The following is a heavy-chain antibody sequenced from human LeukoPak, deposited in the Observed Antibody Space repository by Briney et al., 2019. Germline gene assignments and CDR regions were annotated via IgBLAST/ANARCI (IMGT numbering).Heavy chain of an antibody. CDR2: INHSGST. J-gene: IGHJ4*02. D-gene: IGHD2-21*02. Sequence: PSETLSLTCAVYGGSFSGYYRSWIRQLPGEGLEWIGEINHSGSTNYNPSLKSRVTISVDTSKNQFSLKLSSVTAADTAVYYCARSRRVTAYYFDYWGQGTLVTVSS. V-gene: IGHV4-34*01. CDR3: ARSRRVTAYYFDY. CDR1: GGSFSGYY.